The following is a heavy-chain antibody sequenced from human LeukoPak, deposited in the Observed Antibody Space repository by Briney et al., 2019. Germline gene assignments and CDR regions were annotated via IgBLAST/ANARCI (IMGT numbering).Heavy chain of an antibody. Sequence: GASAKLSCKASGDTFTGYYMHWVRQAPGQRLEWMGWINPNSGGTNYAQKFQGRVTMTRDTSISTAYMELSRLRSDDTAVYYCASPSYGDYVLDYWGQGTLVTVSS. CDR2: INPNSGGT. J-gene: IGHJ4*02. CDR1: GDTFTGYY. CDR3: ASPSYGDYVLDY. V-gene: IGHV1-2*02. D-gene: IGHD4-17*01.